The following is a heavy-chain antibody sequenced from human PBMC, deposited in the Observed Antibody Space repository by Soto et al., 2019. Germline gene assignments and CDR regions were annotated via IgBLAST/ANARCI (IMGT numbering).Heavy chain of an antibody. CDR1: GGTFSSYA. V-gene: IGHV1-69*13. J-gene: IGHJ5*02. CDR2: IIPIFGTA. CDR3: AILRGSYSLWFDT. Sequence: SVKVSCKASGGTFSSYAIGWVRQAPGQGLEWMGGIIPIFGTANYAQKFQGRVTITADESTSTAYMELSSLRSEDTAVYYCAILRGSYSLWFDTWGQGTLVTVSS. D-gene: IGHD1-26*01.